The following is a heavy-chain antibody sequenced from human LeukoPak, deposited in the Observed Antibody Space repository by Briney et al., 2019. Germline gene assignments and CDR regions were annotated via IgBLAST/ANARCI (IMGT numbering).Heavy chain of an antibody. Sequence: GGSLRLSCAASGFTFSTYGMHWVRQAPGKGLEWVAVISYDGSNKYYADSVKGRFTISRDNSKNTLYLQMNSLRAEDTPVYYCAKANTGYYDISGYPEPYFDYWGQGTLVTVSS. CDR1: GFTFSTYG. CDR3: AKANTGYYDISGYPEPYFDY. V-gene: IGHV3-30*18. D-gene: IGHD3-22*01. J-gene: IGHJ4*02. CDR2: ISYDGSNK.